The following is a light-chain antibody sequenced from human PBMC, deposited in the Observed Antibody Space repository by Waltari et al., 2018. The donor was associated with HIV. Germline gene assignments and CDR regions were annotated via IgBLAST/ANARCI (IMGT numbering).Light chain of an antibody. CDR2: DNN. V-gene: IGLV1-40*01. CDR1: SSNIGASSD. J-gene: IGLJ2*01. Sequence: QSVLTQPPSVSGAPGQRVTISCTGSSSNIGASSDVHWYQQLPGTAPKLLIYDNNKRPSGFPDRFSGSKSGTSASLAITGLQAEDEADYYGQSYDSRLGVLFGGGTKLTVL. CDR3: QSYDSRLGVL.